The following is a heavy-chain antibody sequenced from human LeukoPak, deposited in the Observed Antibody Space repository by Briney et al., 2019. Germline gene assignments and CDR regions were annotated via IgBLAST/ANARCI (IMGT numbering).Heavy chain of an antibody. CDR3: GRPLQRGSWTQRALDY. CDR1: GYAFTSYD. J-gene: IGHJ4*02. Sequence: VASVKVSCKASGYAFTSYDISWVRQATGQGLEWMGWMNPNSGNAGYAQRFQGRVTMTRNNSISTAYMELTSLRSEDTAVYYCGRPLQRGSWTQRALDYWDQGTLVTVSS. D-gene: IGHD3-10*01. V-gene: IGHV1-8*01. CDR2: MNPNSGNA.